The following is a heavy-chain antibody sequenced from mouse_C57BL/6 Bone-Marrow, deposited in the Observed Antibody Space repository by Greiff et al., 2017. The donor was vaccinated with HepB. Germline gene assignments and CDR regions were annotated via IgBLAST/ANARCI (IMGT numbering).Heavy chain of an antibody. CDR3: ARGEGITTVVATPYFDY. CDR2: IDPSDSET. CDR1: GYTFTSYW. D-gene: IGHD1-1*01. V-gene: IGHV1-52*01. J-gene: IGHJ2*01. Sequence: VQLQQPGAELVRPGSSVKLSCKASGYTFTSYWMHWVKQRPIQGLEWIGNIDPSDSETHYNQKFKDKATLTVDKSSSTAYMQLSSLTSEDSAVYYCARGEGITTVVATPYFDYWGQGTTLTVSS.